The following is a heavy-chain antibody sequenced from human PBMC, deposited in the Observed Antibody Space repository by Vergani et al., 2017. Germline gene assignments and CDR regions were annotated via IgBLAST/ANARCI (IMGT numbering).Heavy chain of an antibody. CDR3: AKGWRIAAAGYFDY. CDR2: INSDGSTA. J-gene: IGHJ4*02. D-gene: IGHD6-13*01. CDR1: GFTFSSYW. V-gene: IGHV3-74*01. Sequence: EVQLVESGGGLVQPGGSLRLSCAASGFTFSSYWMHWVRQAPGKGLVWVSRINSDGSTANYADSVKGRFTISRDNAKNTLYLQMNSLRAEDTAVYYCAKGWRIAAAGYFDYWGQGTLVSVSS.